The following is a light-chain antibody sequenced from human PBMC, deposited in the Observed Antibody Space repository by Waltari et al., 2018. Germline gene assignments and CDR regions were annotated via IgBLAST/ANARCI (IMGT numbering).Light chain of an antibody. CDR3: LQDYNYPRT. J-gene: IGKJ1*01. Sequence: AIQMTQSPSSLSASVGDRVTITCRASQDIRIDLAWYQQKPGKAPNLLIYAASTLQSGVPLRFRASGSGTDFTLTISSLRPEDSATYYCLQDYNYPRTFGQGTKVEIK. V-gene: IGKV1-6*01. CDR1: QDIRID. CDR2: AAS.